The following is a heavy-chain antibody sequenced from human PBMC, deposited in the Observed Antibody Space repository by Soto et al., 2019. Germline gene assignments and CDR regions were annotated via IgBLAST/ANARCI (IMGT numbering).Heavy chain of an antibody. CDR3: AKGGLPTVTTYPNSGY. Sequence: EVQLLESGGGLVQPGGSLRLSCAASGFTFSSYAMSWVRQAPGKGLEWVSAISGSGGSTYYADSVKGRFTISRDNTKNPLYLQMNSLRAEDTAVYYCAKGGLPTVTTYPNSGYWGQGTLVTVSS. D-gene: IGHD4-17*01. V-gene: IGHV3-23*01. CDR1: GFTFSSYA. CDR2: ISGSGGST. J-gene: IGHJ4*02.